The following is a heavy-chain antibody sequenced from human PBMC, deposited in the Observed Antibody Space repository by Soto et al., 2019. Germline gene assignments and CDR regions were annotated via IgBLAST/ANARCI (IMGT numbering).Heavy chain of an antibody. D-gene: IGHD3-10*01. CDR2: IRSKPYYGAT. J-gene: IGHJ6*02. Sequence: LXLXCTASGFTFGDXAMSWFRQAPGKWLEWLGFIRSKPYYGATEYAASAKGRFTISRDDSKSIAYLKMNSLKTEDKAVYYCAKDLFSMVRGASYYSYGMDVWGQGTTGTVSS. CDR1: GFTFGDXA. V-gene: IGHV3-49*03. CDR3: AKDLFSMVRGASYYSYGMDV.